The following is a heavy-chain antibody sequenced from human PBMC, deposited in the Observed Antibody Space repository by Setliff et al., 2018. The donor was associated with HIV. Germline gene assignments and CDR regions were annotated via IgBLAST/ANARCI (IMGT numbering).Heavy chain of an antibody. CDR3: ARGFEGYCSGDSCHWFDS. V-gene: IGHV4-34*12. D-gene: IGHD2-15*01. Sequence: LSLTCAVYGGSFRDHDWSWIRQTPRKGLEWIGEIIHSGRTNYNPSLKSRVIVSRDTSKNQFSLRLTSTTVADTAVYYCARGFEGYCSGDSCHWFDSWGQGTQVTV. CDR1: GGSFRDHD. CDR2: IIHSGRT. J-gene: IGHJ5*01.